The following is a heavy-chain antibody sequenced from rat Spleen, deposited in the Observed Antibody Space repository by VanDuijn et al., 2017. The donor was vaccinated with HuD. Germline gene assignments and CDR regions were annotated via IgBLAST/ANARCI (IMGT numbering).Heavy chain of an antibody. D-gene: IGHD1-6*01. CDR3: ARDAGILRY. V-gene: IGHV2S63*01. J-gene: IGHJ2*01. CDR1: GFSFMDYS. Sequence: VQLKESGPGLVQPSQTLSLTCTVSGFSFMDYSVHWVRQPPGKGLEWMGLIWTGGSTAYNSLLKSRLTISRDISKSQVFLKMNSLQTEDTATYYCARDAGILRYWGQGVMVTVSS. CDR2: IWTGGST.